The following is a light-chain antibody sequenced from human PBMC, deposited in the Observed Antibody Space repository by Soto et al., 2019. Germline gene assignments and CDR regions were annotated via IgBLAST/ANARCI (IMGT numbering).Light chain of an antibody. Sequence: QSVLTQSSSASASLGSSVKLTCTLSSGYSNYIIAWHQQQPGKAPRYLMKIEGSGSYYKGSGVPDRFSGSSSGADRYLTISNLQFEDEADYYCETWDSNFWVFGGGTKLTVL. CDR1: SGYSNYI. CDR2: IEGSGSY. J-gene: IGLJ3*02. CDR3: ETWDSNFWV. V-gene: IGLV4-60*02.